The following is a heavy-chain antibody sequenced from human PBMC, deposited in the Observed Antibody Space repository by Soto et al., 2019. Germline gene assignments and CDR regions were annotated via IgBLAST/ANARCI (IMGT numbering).Heavy chain of an antibody. D-gene: IGHD2-2*01. CDR2: IIPIFGTA. CDR1: GGTFSSYA. Sequence: QVQLVQSGAEVKKPGSSVKVSCKASGGTFSSYAISWVRQAPGQGLEWMGGIIPIFGTANYAQKFQGRVTITADESTSTAYMQLSSLRSEETAVYYCARYCSSTSCQDYYGMDVWGQGTTVTVSS. V-gene: IGHV1-69*01. CDR3: ARYCSSTSCQDYYGMDV. J-gene: IGHJ6*02.